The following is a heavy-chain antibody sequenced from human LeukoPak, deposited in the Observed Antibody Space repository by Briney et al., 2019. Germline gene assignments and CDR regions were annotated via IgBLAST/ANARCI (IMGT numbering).Heavy chain of an antibody. CDR3: AKEFHSIVVVTAILDY. V-gene: IGHV3-23*01. D-gene: IGHD2-21*02. CDR2: ISGSGGNT. Sequence: PGGSLRLSCAASGFTFSTYVMSWVRQAPGKGLEWVSVISGSGGNTHYADSVKGRFTISRDNSKNTLYLQMNSLRAEDTAVYYCAKEFHSIVVVTAILDYWGQGTLVTVSS. CDR1: GFTFSTYV. J-gene: IGHJ4*02.